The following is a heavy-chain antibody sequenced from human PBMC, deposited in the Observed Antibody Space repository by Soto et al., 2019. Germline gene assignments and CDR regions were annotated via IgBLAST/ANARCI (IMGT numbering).Heavy chain of an antibody. CDR3: ARIIAAAGGRRYFDL. J-gene: IGHJ2*01. CDR1: GFTFSDYY. Sequence: QVQLVESGGGLVKPGGSLRLSCAASGFTFSDYYMSWIRQAPGKGLEWVSYIGSSSSYTNYADSVKGRFTISRDNAKNSLYLQMNSLRAEDTAVYYCARIIAAAGGRRYFDLWGRGTLVTVSS. CDR2: IGSSSSYT. D-gene: IGHD6-13*01. V-gene: IGHV3-11*05.